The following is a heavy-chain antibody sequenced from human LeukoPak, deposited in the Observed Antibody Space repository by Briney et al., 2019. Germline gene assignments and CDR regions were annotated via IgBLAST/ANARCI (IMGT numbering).Heavy chain of an antibody. V-gene: IGHV4-31*03. CDR3: ARDLTGYFKFDF. D-gene: IGHD3-9*01. Sequence: SETLSLTCTVSGGSISNGGFYLNWIRQHPGKGLEWIGSIYRSGSTYYNPSLYNPSLKSRVIMSLDTSKNQFSLKLNSVTAADTAVYYCARDLTGYFKFDFWGQGTLVTVSS. CDR1: GGSISNGGFY. CDR2: IYRSGST. J-gene: IGHJ4*02.